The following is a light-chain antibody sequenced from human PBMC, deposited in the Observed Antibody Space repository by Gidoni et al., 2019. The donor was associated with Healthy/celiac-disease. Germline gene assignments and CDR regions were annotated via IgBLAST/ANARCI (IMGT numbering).Light chain of an antibody. V-gene: IGKV3-11*01. CDR3: QQGYT. J-gene: IGKJ2*01. CDR2: EAS. Sequence: EIVLTQSPATLSLSPGESATLSCRASQSVSSYLAWYQQKPGQAPRLLIYEASNGATGIPASFSGSGSGTDFTLTVSSLVPEDFAVYYCQQGYTFGQGTKLEIK. CDR1: QSVSSY.